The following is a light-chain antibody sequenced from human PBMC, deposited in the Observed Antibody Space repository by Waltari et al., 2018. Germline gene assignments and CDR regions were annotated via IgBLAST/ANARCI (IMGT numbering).Light chain of an antibody. V-gene: IGLV1-44*01. CDR3: SAWDDSLHGWV. CDR2: GNQ. CDR1: RSNIGGNT. Sequence: QPLLTQPPSASGTPGQMVTLACSGSRSNIGGNTVSWYKQLPGAAPKLLIYGNQQGPSGVPDRFSGSKAGTSASLAISGLQTEDEADYYCSAWDDSLHGWVFGGGTGLTVL. J-gene: IGLJ3*02.